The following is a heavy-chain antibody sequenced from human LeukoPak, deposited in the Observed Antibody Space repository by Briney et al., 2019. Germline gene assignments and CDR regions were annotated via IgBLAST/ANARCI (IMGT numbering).Heavy chain of an antibody. CDR1: GGSISSTTYY. J-gene: IGHJ4*02. CDR3: ARVGYSGSGNYYNDRGAFDY. V-gene: IGHV4-39*07. CDR2: ISYSGST. D-gene: IGHD3-10*01. Sequence: PSETLSLTCSVSGGSISSTTYYWGWLRQPPGKGLEWIGSISYSGSTYYNPSLKSRVTISVDTSKNQFSLKLSSVTAADTAVYYCARVGYSGSGNYYNDRGAFDYWGQGTLVTVSS.